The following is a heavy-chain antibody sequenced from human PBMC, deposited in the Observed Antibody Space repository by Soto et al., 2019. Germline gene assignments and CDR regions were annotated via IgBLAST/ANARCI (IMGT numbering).Heavy chain of an antibody. Sequence: EVQVVESGGGLVKPGGSLTLSCNFTFRLYSMNWVRQAPGKGMEWVASISSGAAYIKYADSVQGRFTISRDNAKSSVSLQMSSLRVEDTAVYFCTRDEGGSYDSWFHPWGQGTQVTVSA. CDR3: TRDEGGSYDSWFHP. D-gene: IGHD1-26*01. J-gene: IGHJ5*02. V-gene: IGHV3-21*01. CDR2: ISSGAAYI. CDR1: TFRLYS.